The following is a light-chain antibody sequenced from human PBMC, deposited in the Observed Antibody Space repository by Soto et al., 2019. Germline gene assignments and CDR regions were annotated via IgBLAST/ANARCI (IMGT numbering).Light chain of an antibody. V-gene: IGLV2-14*01. J-gene: IGLJ3*02. CDR1: SSDVGRYNY. CDR2: EVS. CDR3: ISYTASSTVV. Sequence: QSVLTQPASVSGSPGQSITISCSGTSSDVGRYNYVSWYQQHPGKVPKLIIYEVSLRPSRVSNRFSGSKSGNTASLTISGLQAEDEADYYCISYTASSTVVFGGGTKLTVL.